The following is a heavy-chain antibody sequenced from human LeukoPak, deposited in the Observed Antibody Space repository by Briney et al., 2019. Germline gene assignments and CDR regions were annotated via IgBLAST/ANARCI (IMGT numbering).Heavy chain of an antibody. CDR3: ARSSYGGGWFDP. Sequence: ASVKVSCKASGYTFTGYYMHWVRQAPGQGLEWMGWINPNSGGTNYAQKFQGRVAMTRDTSISTAYMELSRLRSDDTAVYYCARSSYGGGWFDPWGQGTLVTVSS. CDR2: INPNSGGT. J-gene: IGHJ5*02. V-gene: IGHV1-2*02. D-gene: IGHD3-10*01. CDR1: GYTFTGYY.